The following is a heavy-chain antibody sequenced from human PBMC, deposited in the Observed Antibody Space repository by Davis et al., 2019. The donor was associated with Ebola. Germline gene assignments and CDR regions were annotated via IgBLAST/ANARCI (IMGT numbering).Heavy chain of an antibody. CDR2: IYYSGSA. J-gene: IGHJ5*02. D-gene: IGHD3-3*01. CDR3: AISRDFWSGRFDP. Sequence: MPSETLSLTCTVSGDSMSSYYWSWIRQSPGKGLEWIGYIYYSGSARYNPSLKSRVTISVDASRSQFSLKLSSVTTADTAVYYCAISRDFWSGRFDPWGQGTLVTVSS. V-gene: IGHV4-59*01. CDR1: GDSMSSYY.